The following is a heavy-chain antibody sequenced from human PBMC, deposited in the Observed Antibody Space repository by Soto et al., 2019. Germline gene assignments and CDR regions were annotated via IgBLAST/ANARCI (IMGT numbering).Heavy chain of an antibody. D-gene: IGHD6-13*01. CDR2: TYYRSKWYN. CDR1: GGSVCSYSGA. V-gene: IGHV6-1*01. CDR3: ARGSWSNLFNYYYYGMAV. Sequence: LHALPRSYALSGGSVCSYSGARYWIRQYPSRGLEWLGRTYYRSKWYNDYAVSVKSRITINPDTSKNQFSLQLNSVTPEDTAVYYCARGSWSNLFNYYYYGMAVWGQGTTVTVSS. J-gene: IGHJ6*02.